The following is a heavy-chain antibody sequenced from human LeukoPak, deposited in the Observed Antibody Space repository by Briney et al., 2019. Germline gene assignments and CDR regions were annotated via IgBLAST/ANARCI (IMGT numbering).Heavy chain of an antibody. CDR2: INSDGSST. Sequence: GGSLRLSCAASGFTFSSYWMHWVRQAPGKGLVWVSRINSDGSSTGYADSVKGRFTISRDNAENTLYLQMNSLRAEDTAVYYCAKGEYYFDYWGQGTLVTVSS. D-gene: IGHD3-16*01. V-gene: IGHV3-74*01. CDR3: AKGEYYFDY. CDR1: GFTFSSYW. J-gene: IGHJ4*02.